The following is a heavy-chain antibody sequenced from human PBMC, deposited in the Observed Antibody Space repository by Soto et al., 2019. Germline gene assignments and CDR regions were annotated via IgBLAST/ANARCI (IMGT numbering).Heavy chain of an antibody. CDR2: INHSGST. CDR3: ARGVGYAGVDY. CDR1: GGSFSAYY. D-gene: IGHD5-12*01. J-gene: IGHJ4*02. Sequence: QVQLQQWGAGLLKPSVTLSLSCAVYGGSFSAYYWSWIRQPPGKGLEWIGEINHSGSTTYNPSLKSRVTITVDRSKNQFTLKLRSVTAADTALYYCARGVGYAGVDYWGQGTLVTVSS. V-gene: IGHV4-34*01.